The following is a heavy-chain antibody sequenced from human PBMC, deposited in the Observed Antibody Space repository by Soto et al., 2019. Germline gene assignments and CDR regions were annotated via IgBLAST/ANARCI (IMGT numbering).Heavy chain of an antibody. CDR3: ARDQPPYYYDSSGYFDY. CDR1: GYTFTSYG. D-gene: IGHD3-22*01. J-gene: IGHJ4*02. V-gene: IGHV1-18*01. Sequence: QVQLVPSGAEVKKPGASVKVSCKASGYTFTSYGISWVRQAPGHGLEWMGWISAYNGNTNSAQKLQGRVTMTADTSTSTAYMELRSLRSDDTAVYYCARDQPPYYYDSSGYFDYWGQGTLVTVSS. CDR2: ISAYNGNT.